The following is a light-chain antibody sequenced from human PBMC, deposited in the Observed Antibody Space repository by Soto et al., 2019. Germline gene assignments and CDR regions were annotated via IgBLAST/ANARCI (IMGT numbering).Light chain of an antibody. CDR3: QHYDSSPPYT. CDR1: QRVGSK. V-gene: IGKV3-20*01. Sequence: EIVLTQSPDTLSVSPGEIAPLSCRASQRVGSKLAWYQHKPGQAPRLLIYAASTRAAGIPDRFSGSGSATDFTLTISRLEPEDSAVYYCQHYDSSPPYTFGQGTKVDIK. J-gene: IGKJ2*01. CDR2: AAS.